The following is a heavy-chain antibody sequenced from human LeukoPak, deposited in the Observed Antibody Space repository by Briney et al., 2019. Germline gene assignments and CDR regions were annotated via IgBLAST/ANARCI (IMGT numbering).Heavy chain of an antibody. CDR1: GGSISSSSYY. D-gene: IGHD3-9*01. CDR3: AVSPLYFIYYMDV. V-gene: IGHV4-39*07. J-gene: IGHJ6*03. Sequence: PSETLSLTCTVSGGSISSSSYYWGWIRQPPGKGLEWIGSIYYSGSTYYNPSLKSRVTISVDTSKNQFSLKLSSVTAADTAVYYCAVSPLYFIYYMDVWGKGTTVTVSS. CDR2: IYYSGST.